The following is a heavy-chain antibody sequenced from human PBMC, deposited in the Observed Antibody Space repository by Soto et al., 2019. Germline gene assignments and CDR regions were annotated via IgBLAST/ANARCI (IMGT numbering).Heavy chain of an antibody. CDR3: AREDSIIIPAVSDF. V-gene: IGHV3-48*03. Sequence: PGGSLRLSCAASGFTFSGYEMNWVRQAPGKGLEWVSYISSSGSTIYYADSVKGRFTISRDNAKNSLYLQMNSLRAEDTAVYYCAREDSIIIPAVSDFRGQGTLVTVSS. J-gene: IGHJ4*02. D-gene: IGHD2-2*01. CDR1: GFTFSGYE. CDR2: ISSSGSTI.